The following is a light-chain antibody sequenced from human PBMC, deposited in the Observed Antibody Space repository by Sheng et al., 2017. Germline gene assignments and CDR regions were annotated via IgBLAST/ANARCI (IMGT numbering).Light chain of an antibody. V-gene: IGKV3-15*01. CDR2: AAS. CDR1: QSVSNN. Sequence: EIVMVQSPATLSVSPGERATLSCRASQSVSNNLAWYQQKPGQIPRLLFFAASTRATDIPARFTASGSGTEFTLTISSLQSEDFAVYYCQHYHKWPRTFGPRD. CDR3: QHYHKWPRT. J-gene: IGKJ1*01.